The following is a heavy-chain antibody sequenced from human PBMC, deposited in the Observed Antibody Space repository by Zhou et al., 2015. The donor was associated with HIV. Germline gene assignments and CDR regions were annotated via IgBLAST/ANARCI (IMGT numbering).Heavy chain of an antibody. CDR1: GGTFSSYT. J-gene: IGHJ4*02. Sequence: QVQLVQSGAEVKKPGSSVKVSCKASGGTFSSYTISWVRQAPGQGLEWMGRIIPILGIANYAQKFQGRVTITADKSTSTAYMELSSLRSEDTAVYYCASEEIAARQSYYFDYWGQGTLVTVSS. V-gene: IGHV1-69*09. D-gene: IGHD6-6*01. CDR3: ASEEIAARQSYYFDY. CDR2: IIPILGIA.